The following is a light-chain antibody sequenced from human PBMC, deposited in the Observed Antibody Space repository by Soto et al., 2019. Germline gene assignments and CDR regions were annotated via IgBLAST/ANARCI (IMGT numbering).Light chain of an antibody. J-gene: IGKJ4*01. V-gene: IGKV3-11*01. CDR1: QDINTY. CDR3: QHRYNWPLT. Sequence: EVVLTQSPVTLSLSPGEKATLSCRASQDINTYLGWYQQKPGQPPRLLMYDASNRASGVPARFGGSGSGTDFTLTIDTLEPEDFAIYYCQHRYNWPLTFGAGTRVEIK. CDR2: DAS.